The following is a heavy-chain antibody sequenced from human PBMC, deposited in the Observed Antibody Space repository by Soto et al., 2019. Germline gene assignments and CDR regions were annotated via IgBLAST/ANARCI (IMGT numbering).Heavy chain of an antibody. CDR1: GGSISSGGYY. V-gene: IGHV4-31*03. CDR2: IYYSGST. CDR3: AREPYCSGGSCYSY. Sequence: LSLTCTVSGGSISSGGYYWSWIRQHPGKGLEWIGYIYYSGSTYYNPSLKSRVTISVDTSKNQFSLKLSSVTAADTAVYYCAREPYCSGGSCYSYWGQGTLVTVSS. D-gene: IGHD2-15*01. J-gene: IGHJ4*02.